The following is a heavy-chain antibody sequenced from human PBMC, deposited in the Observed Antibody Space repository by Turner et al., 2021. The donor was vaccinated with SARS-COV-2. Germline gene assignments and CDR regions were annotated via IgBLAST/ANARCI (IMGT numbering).Heavy chain of an antibody. Sequence: EVQLVASGGGLVQPGRSLRLSCAASGCTFRSYSLNWVRQAPGKGLEWVSSISSSSSYIYYADSVKGRFTISRDNAKNSLYLQMNSLRAEDTAVYYGARDHRPVVVPAAKRAGSYYYGMDVWGQGTTVTVSS. CDR2: ISSSSSYI. CDR3: ARDHRPVVVPAAKRAGSYYYGMDV. J-gene: IGHJ6*02. D-gene: IGHD2-2*01. CDR1: GCTFRSYS. V-gene: IGHV3-21*01.